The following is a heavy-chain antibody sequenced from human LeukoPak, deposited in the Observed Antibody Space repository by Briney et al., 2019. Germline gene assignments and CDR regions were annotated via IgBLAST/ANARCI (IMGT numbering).Heavy chain of an antibody. CDR2: IYPGDSDT. V-gene: IGHV5-51*01. CDR1: GYNFTIYW. CDR3: ARRDYTSGRTYFHH. J-gene: IGHJ1*01. Sequence: GESLKISRKGSGYNFTIYWIGWVRQMPGKGLEWMGVIYPGDSDTRYSPSFQGQVTISVDKSNSTAYLQWSSLKASDTAMYYCARRDYTSGRTYFHHWGQGTLVTVSS. D-gene: IGHD6-19*01.